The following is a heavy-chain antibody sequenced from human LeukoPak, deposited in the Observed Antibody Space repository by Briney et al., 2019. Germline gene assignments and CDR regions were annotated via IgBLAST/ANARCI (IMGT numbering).Heavy chain of an antibody. Sequence: ASVKVSCKASGYTFTSYDINWVRQATGQGLEWMGWMNPNSGNTGYAQKFQGRVTITRNTSISTAYMELSRLRSDDTAVYYCARGNREQQLVHWFDPWGQGTLVTVSS. D-gene: IGHD6-13*01. V-gene: IGHV1-8*03. CDR2: MNPNSGNT. CDR3: ARGNREQQLVHWFDP. CDR1: GYTFTSYD. J-gene: IGHJ5*02.